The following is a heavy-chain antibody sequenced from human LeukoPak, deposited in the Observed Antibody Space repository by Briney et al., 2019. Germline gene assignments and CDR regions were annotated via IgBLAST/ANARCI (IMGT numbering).Heavy chain of an antibody. J-gene: IGHJ6*02. CDR3: ARGGGPLRYFDWLSQGSYYYGMDV. CDR1: GGSFSGYY. Sequence: SETLSLTCAVYGGSFSGYYWSWIRQPPGKGLEWIGEINHSGSTNYNPSLKSRATISVDTSKNQFSLKLSSVTAADTAVYYCARGGGPLRYFDWLSQGSYYYGMDVWGQGTTVTVSS. CDR2: INHSGST. V-gene: IGHV4-34*01. D-gene: IGHD3-9*01.